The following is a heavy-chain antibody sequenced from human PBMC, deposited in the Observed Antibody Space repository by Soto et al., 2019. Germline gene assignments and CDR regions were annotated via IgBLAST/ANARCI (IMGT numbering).Heavy chain of an antibody. J-gene: IGHJ4*02. D-gene: IGHD3-10*01. CDR3: ARELWFGELFDRIFDY. CDR2: ISAYNGNT. V-gene: IGHV1-18*01. CDR1: GYTFTSYG. Sequence: ASVKVSCKASGYTFTSYGISWVRQAPGQGLEWMGWISAYNGNTNYAQKLQGRVTMTTDTSTSTAYMELRSLRSDDTAVYYCARELWFGELFDRIFDYWVQGILV.